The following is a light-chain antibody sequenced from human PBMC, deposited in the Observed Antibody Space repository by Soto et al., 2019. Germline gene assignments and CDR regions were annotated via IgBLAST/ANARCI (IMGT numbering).Light chain of an antibody. Sequence: IALTQSPGTLSLSPGERATLSCRASQRVSSNYVAWYQHKPGQAPRLLIHGASIRATGIPDRFSGSGSGTDFTVTLSRLEPEDFALYYCHQDGTLPDAFGPGAKLLIK. J-gene: IGKJ2*01. CDR2: GAS. CDR3: HQDGTLPDA. V-gene: IGKV3-20*01. CDR1: QRVSSNY.